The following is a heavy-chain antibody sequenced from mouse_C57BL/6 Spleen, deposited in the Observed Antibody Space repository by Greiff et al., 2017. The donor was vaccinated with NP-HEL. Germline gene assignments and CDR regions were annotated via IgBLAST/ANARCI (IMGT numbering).Heavy chain of an antibody. V-gene: IGHV1-64*01. CDR1: GYTFTSYW. Sequence: QVQLQQPGAELVKPGASVKLSCKASGYTFTSYWMHWVKQRPGQGLEWIGMIHPNSGSTNYNEKFKSKATLTVDKSSSTAYMQLSSLTSEDSAVYYCARVDYGSSWYFDVWGTGTTVTVSS. D-gene: IGHD1-1*01. CDR2: IHPNSGST. J-gene: IGHJ1*03. CDR3: ARVDYGSSWYFDV.